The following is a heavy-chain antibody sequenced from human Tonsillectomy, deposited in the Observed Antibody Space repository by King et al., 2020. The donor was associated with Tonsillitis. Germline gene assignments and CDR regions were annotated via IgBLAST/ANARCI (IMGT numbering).Heavy chain of an antibody. J-gene: IGHJ4*02. CDR2: ITSSGNSA. CDR3: ARGSIAVAEFDS. CDR1: GFSFSNSA. Sequence: VQLVESGGGLIQPGGSLRLSCAASGFSFSNSAMSWVRQAPGKGLEWVSTITSSGNSAYYADSVKGRFTISRDNSNNTLYLQMNSLTAEDTAVYFCARGSIAVAEFDSWGQGTLVSVSS. V-gene: IGHV3-23*04. D-gene: IGHD6-19*01.